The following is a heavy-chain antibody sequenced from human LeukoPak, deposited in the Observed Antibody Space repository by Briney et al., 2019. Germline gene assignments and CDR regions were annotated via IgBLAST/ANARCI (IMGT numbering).Heavy chain of an antibody. Sequence: PGGSLRLSCAASGFTFSSYWMSWVRQAPGKGLEWVANIKQDGSEKYCVDSVKGRFAISRDNAKRSLYLQMNSLRVEDTAVYYCANQAYSQFDYWGQGTLVTVSS. CDR1: GFTFSSYW. V-gene: IGHV3-7*01. J-gene: IGHJ4*02. CDR3: ANQAYSQFDY. CDR2: IKQDGSEK. D-gene: IGHD4-11*01.